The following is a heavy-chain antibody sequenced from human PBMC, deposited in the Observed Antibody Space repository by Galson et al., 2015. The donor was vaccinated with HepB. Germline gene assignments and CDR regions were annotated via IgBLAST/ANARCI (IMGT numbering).Heavy chain of an antibody. D-gene: IGHD1-7*01. Sequence: SVKVSCKASGHTLTSLGISWVRQAPGQGLEWMGWVSGYDGSANYAPKFQGRVTMTTEKSTGTAYMEMRSLRSDDTAVYYCARDSRLELHLNNYYSYGMDVWGQGTAVIVS. CDR2: VSGYDGSA. CDR1: GHTLTSLG. J-gene: IGHJ6*02. V-gene: IGHV1-18*01. CDR3: ARDSRLELHLNNYYSYGMDV.